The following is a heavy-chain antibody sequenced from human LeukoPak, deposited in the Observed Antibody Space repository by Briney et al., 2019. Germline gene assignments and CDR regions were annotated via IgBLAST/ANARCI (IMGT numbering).Heavy chain of an antibody. D-gene: IGHD3-3*01. V-gene: IGHV4-34*01. CDR3: ARGDLKSGSN. Sequence: SETLSLTCAVYGGSFSGYYWSWIRQPPGKGLEWIGEINHSGSTNYNPSLKSRVTISVDTSKNQFSLKLSSVTAADTAVYYCARGDLKSGSNWGQGTLVTVPS. CDR2: INHSGST. CDR1: GGSFSGYY. J-gene: IGHJ4*02.